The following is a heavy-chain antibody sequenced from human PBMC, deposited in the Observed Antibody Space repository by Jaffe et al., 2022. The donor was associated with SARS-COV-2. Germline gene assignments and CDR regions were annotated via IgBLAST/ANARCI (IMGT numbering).Heavy chain of an antibody. CDR1: GGSISSTNYF. V-gene: IGHV4-39*01. CDR3: ARPVRE. J-gene: IGHJ4*02. CDR2: MHYSGST. Sequence: QLQLQESGPGLVKPSETLSLTCIVSGGSISSTNYFWGWIRQPPGKGLEWIGSMHYSGSTYYNPSLKSRVTISVDTSKNQFSLKLSSVTAADTAVYYCARPVREWGQGTLVTVSS. D-gene: IGHD1-26*01.